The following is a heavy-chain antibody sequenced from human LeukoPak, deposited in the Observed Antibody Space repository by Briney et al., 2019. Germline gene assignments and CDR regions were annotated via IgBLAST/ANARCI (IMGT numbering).Heavy chain of an antibody. CDR3: AADEAAQYCGGDCYEYYFDY. CDR1: GGSISSSSYY. D-gene: IGHD2-21*02. Sequence: PSETLSLTCTVSGGSISSSSYYWGWIRQPPGKGLEWIGSIYHSGSTYYNPSLKSRVTMSVDTSKNQFSLKLSSVTAADTAVYYCAADEAAQYCGGDCYEYYFDYWGQGTLVTVSS. CDR2: IYHSGST. V-gene: IGHV4-39*07. J-gene: IGHJ4*02.